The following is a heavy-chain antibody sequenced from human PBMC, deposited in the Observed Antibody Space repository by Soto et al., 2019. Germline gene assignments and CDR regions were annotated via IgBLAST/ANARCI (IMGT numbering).Heavy chain of an antibody. CDR1: GGTFSSYT. J-gene: IGHJ3*02. CDR3: ASQEYSSSLDAFDI. V-gene: IGHV1-69*02. CDR2: IIAILGIA. D-gene: IGHD6-6*01. Sequence: QVQLVQSGAEVKKPGSSVKVSCKASGGTFSSYTISWVRQAPGQGLEWMGRIIAILGIAKHAQKFQGRVTTTADKPTSTAYRELSSLRSEDTAVYYCASQEYSSSLDAFDIWGQGTMVTVSS.